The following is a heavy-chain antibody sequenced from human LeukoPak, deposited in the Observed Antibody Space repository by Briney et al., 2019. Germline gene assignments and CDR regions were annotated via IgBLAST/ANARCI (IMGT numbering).Heavy chain of an antibody. V-gene: IGHV4-4*07. D-gene: IGHD5-12*01. CDR1: GGSNSSYY. CDR3: YRSWLSRYYFDC. CDR2: SYNSGST. Sequence: SETLILICTVSGGSNSSYYWIWIRQPAGKELEWIGRSYNSGSTNYNPSLKSQVTISVDTYKNHCSLKLSSVSPEDTAAYYFYRSWLSRYYFDCWGQGTLVTVSS. J-gene: IGHJ4*02.